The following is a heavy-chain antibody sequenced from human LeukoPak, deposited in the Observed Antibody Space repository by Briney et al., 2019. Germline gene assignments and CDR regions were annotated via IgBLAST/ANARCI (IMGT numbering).Heavy chain of an antibody. J-gene: IGHJ2*01. V-gene: IGHV3-30*04. CDR2: ISYDGGFK. CDR1: GFTFNRYA. Sequence: GRSLRLSYAASGFTFNRYAMPWVRQAPGKGLESVAVISYDGGFKSYADSVKGRFTISRDNSKNTLYLQMDSLRGDDTAVYYCARDDWYFDLWGRGTLVTVSS. CDR3: ARDDWYFDL.